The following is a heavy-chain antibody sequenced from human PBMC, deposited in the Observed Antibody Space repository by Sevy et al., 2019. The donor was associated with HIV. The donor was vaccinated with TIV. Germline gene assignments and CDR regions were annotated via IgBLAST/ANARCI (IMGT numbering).Heavy chain of an antibody. Sequence: GGSLRLSCAASGFTFSKYSMSWVRQPPGKGLEWVSTLSFGCGEINYADSVKGRFTISRDNSKSSVYLQMNNLRPEDKGGDYWGGEGFNKPHDYWGQGTLVTVSS. CDR3: GGEGFNKPHDY. CDR2: LSFGCGEI. V-gene: IGHV3-23*01. D-gene: IGHD3-16*01. CDR1: GFTFSKYS. J-gene: IGHJ4*02.